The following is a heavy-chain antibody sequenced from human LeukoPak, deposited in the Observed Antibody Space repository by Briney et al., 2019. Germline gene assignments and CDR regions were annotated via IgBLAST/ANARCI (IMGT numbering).Heavy chain of an antibody. CDR2: INPNSGGT. V-gene: IGHV1-2*06. Sequence: GASVKVSCKASGYTFTGYYMHWVRQAPGQGLEWMGRINPNSGGTNYAQKFQGRVTMTRDTSISTAYMELSRLRSDDTAVYYCARGSRDIVGATDYWGQGTLVTVSS. CDR1: GYTFTGYY. D-gene: IGHD1-26*01. CDR3: ARGSRDIVGATDY. J-gene: IGHJ4*02.